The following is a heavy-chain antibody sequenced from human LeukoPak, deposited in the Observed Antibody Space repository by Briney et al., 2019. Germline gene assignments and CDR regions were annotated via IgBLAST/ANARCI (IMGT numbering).Heavy chain of an antibody. J-gene: IGHJ6*02. CDR2: ISYDGSNK. CDR3: TRNIGAYYDSSAYRPDAMDV. CDR1: GFTFSSYA. V-gene: IGHV3-30*01. Sequence: GGSLRLSCAASGFTFSSYAMHWVRQAPGKGLEWVAVISYDGSNKYYADSVKGRFTISRDNSKNTLYLQMNSLRAEDTAVYYCTRNIGAYYDSSAYRPDAMDVWGQGTTVTVSS. D-gene: IGHD3-22*01.